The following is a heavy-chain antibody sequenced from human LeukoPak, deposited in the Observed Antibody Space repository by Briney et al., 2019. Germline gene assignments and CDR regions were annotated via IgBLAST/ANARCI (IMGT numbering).Heavy chain of an antibody. D-gene: IGHD2-2*01. J-gene: IGHJ4*02. V-gene: IGHV3-23*01. CDR2: ISGSGGST. Sequence: TGGSLRLSCAASGFTFSSYAMSWVRQAPGKGLEWVSAISGSGGSTYYADSVKGRFTISRDNSKNTLYLQVNSLRAEDTAVYYCAEAGVVVPAAAGHWGQGTLVTVSS. CDR1: GFTFSSYA. CDR3: AEAGVVVPAAAGH.